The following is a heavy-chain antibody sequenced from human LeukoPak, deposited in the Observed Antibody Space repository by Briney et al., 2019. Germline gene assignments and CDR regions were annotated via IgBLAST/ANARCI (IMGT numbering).Heavy chain of an antibody. CDR3: ARDQPRDVGAPPAGYFQH. Sequence: GGSLRLSCAVSGFTFSSYWMRWVRQAPGKGLVWVSHIKTDGSTTAYADSVKGRFTISRDNAKNTLYLQMNSLRAEDTAVYYCARDQPRDVGAPPAGYFQHWGQGTLVTVSS. D-gene: IGHD1-26*01. CDR2: IKTDGSTT. CDR1: GFTFSSYW. J-gene: IGHJ1*01. V-gene: IGHV3-74*01.